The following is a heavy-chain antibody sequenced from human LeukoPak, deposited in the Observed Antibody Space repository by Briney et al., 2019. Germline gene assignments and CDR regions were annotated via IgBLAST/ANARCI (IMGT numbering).Heavy chain of an antibody. Sequence: PGGSLRLSCAASGFTFSSYWMSWVRQAPGKGLEWVANIKQDGSEKYYVDSVKGRFTISRDNAKNSLYLQMNSLRAEDTAVYYCARSAGYSSSWYWADYWGQGTLVTVSS. D-gene: IGHD6-13*01. J-gene: IGHJ4*02. V-gene: IGHV3-7*01. CDR2: IKQDGSEK. CDR1: GFTFSSYW. CDR3: ARSAGYSSSWYWADY.